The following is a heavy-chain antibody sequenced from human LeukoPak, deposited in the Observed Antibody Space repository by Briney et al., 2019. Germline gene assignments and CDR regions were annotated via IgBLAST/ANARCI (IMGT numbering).Heavy chain of an antibody. CDR3: ARDAATWALTGTTWFDP. CDR1: GGSISSYY. Sequence: PETLSLTCTVSGGSISSYYWSWIRQPAGKGLEWIGRIYTSGSTTYNPSLKSRVTMSVDTSKNQFSLKLSSVTAADTAVYYCARDAATWALTGTTWFDPWGQGTLVTVSS. J-gene: IGHJ5*02. CDR2: IYTSGST. D-gene: IGHD1-7*01. V-gene: IGHV4-4*07.